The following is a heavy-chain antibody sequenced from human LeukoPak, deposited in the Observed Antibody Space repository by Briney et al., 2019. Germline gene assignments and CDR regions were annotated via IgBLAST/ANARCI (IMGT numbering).Heavy chain of an antibody. CDR3: ARGIPAAGA. CDR2: FYYSGST. J-gene: IGHJ4*02. Sequence: SETLSLTCAVSGGSISSYYWSWIRQPPGKGLEWIGYFYYSGSTNYNPSLKSRVTISVDTSKNQFSLKLSSVTAADTAIYYCARGIPAAGAWGQGTLVTVSS. CDR1: GGSISSYY. V-gene: IGHV4-59*01. D-gene: IGHD6-13*01.